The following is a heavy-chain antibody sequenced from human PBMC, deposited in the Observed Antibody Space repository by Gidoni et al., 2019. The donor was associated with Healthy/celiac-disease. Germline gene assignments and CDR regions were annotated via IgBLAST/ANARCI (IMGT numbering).Heavy chain of an antibody. D-gene: IGHD1-1*01. Sequence: EVQLVESGGGLIQPGGSLRLSCAASGFTVRSNYMSWVRQAPGKGLEWVSVIYSGGSTYYADSVKGRFTISRDNSKNTLYLQMNSLRAEDTAVYYCAATQLGNRGTDYWGQGTLVTVSS. V-gene: IGHV3-53*01. J-gene: IGHJ4*02. CDR1: GFTVRSNY. CDR3: AATQLGNRGTDY. CDR2: IYSGGST.